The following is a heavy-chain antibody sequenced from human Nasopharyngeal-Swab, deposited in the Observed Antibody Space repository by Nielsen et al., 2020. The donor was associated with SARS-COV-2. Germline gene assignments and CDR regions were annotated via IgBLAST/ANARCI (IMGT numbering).Heavy chain of an antibody. V-gene: IGHV3-30*18. CDR2: IKYDGSNK. J-gene: IGHJ6*02. Sequence: ARSLRPSCAASGSTFSRSCMHWVRHPTAKGLEWVAVIKYDGSNKYYADSVKGRFTISLNNSKNTLHLQMNSLRAEDTAMYYCAKGLVGKFYYGMDVWGQGTTVTVSS. CDR3: AKGLVGKFYYGMDV. CDR1: GSTFSRSC. D-gene: IGHD1-26*01.